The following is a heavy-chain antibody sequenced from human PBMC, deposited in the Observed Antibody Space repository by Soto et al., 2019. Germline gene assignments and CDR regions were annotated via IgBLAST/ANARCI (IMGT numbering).Heavy chain of an antibody. CDR2: IIPIFGTA. CDR3: ARDGGRHSGGIDY. Sequence: QVQLVQSGAEVKKPGSSVKVSCKASGGTFSSYSINWVRQAPGQGLEWVGEIIPIFGTANYAQKFQGRVTSTADESTSTAYMELSSLRSEDAAVYSCARDGGRHSGGIDYWGQGTLVTVSS. D-gene: IGHD1-26*01. CDR1: GGTFSSYS. J-gene: IGHJ4*02. V-gene: IGHV1-69*01.